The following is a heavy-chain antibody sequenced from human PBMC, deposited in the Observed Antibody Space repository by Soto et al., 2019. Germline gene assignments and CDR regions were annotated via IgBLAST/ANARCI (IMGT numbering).Heavy chain of an antibody. V-gene: IGHV3-21*01. J-gene: IGHJ1*01. CDR1: GFTFSSYS. Sequence: EVQLVESGGGLVKPGGSLRLSCAASGFTFSSYSMNWVRQAPGKGLEWVSSISSSSSDIYYADSVKGRFTISRDNANNTLYLQMNRLRAEDTAVYYFARDASYAEYFQHWGQGTLVTVSS. CDR2: ISSSSSDI. CDR3: ARDASYAEYFQH.